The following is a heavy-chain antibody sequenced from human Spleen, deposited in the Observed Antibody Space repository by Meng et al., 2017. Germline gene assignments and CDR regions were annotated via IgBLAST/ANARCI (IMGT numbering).Heavy chain of an antibody. V-gene: IGHV3-33*01. J-gene: IGHJ4*02. CDR2: IWYDGSRK. CDR3: AREGQLMALDY. Sequence: GGSLRLSCAASDFTFSSYGMHWVRQAPGKGLEWVALIWYDGSRKIYADSVKGRFSISRDNSQNTLYLQMNSLGVGDTAVYYCAREGQLMALDYWGQGTLVTVSS. CDR1: DFTFSSYG. D-gene: IGHD1-1*01.